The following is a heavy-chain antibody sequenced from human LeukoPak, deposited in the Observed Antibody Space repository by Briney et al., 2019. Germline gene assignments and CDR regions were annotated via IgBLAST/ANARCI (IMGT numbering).Heavy chain of an antibody. D-gene: IGHD6-19*01. J-gene: IGHJ4*02. Sequence: PGGSLRLSCAASGFTFSSYSMNWVRQAPGKGLEWVAVISYDGSNKYYADSVKGRFTISRDNSKNTLYLQMNSLRAEDTAVYYCARDLVDIAVAGTLDYWGQGTLVTVSS. V-gene: IGHV3-30*03. CDR2: ISYDGSNK. CDR1: GFTFSSYS. CDR3: ARDLVDIAVAGTLDY.